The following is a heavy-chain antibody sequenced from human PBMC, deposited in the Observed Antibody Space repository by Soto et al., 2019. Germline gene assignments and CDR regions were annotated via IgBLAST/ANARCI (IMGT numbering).Heavy chain of an antibody. V-gene: IGHV1-18*01. Sequence: ASGKVSCKTSGYPFTNYGFSWVRQVPGQGLEWMGWISGYNGNTKYAEKFQGRVTMTTDTSTSTAHMELRSLRSDDTAVYYCAREGQAPYYYYGMDVWGQGTAVTVSS. CDR1: GYPFTNYG. CDR3: AREGQAPYYYYGMDV. CDR2: ISGYNGNT. J-gene: IGHJ6*02.